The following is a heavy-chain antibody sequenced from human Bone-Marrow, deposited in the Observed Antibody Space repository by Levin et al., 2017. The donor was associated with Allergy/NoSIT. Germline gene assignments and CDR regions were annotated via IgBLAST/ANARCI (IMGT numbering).Heavy chain of an antibody. D-gene: IGHD2-15*01. CDR3: TRQFAGYCSGGSCKDY. J-gene: IGHJ4*02. CDR1: GFTFSGSA. Sequence: AASVKVSCAASGFTFSGSAMHWVRQASGKGLEWVGRIRSKANSYATAYAASVKGRFTISRDDSKNTAYLQMNSLKTEDTAVYYCTRQFAGYCSGGSCKDYWGQGTLVTVSS. CDR2: IRSKANSYAT. V-gene: IGHV3-73*01.